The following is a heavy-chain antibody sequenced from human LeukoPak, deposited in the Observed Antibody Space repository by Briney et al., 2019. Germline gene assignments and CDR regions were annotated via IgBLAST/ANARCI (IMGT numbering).Heavy chain of an antibody. CDR1: GFAFSSDA. V-gene: IGHV3-23*01. Sequence: PGRSLRLSCAASGFAFSSDAMTWVRQTPGKGLEWVSTIDISGDRRNYADSVKGRFTISRDNSRNTLYLQVNSLRVEDTAIYYCTKDVSNFIGASDAWGQGTMVTVSS. CDR3: TKDVSNFIGASDA. D-gene: IGHD2-8*01. J-gene: IGHJ3*01. CDR2: IDISGDRR.